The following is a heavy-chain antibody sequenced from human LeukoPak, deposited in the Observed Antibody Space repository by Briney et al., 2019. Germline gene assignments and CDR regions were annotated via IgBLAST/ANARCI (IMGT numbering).Heavy chain of an antibody. CDR1: GFTVSSND. J-gene: IGHJ4*02. CDR3: ARYSGTFSNSYFDC. D-gene: IGHD1-26*01. CDR2: IYSGRST. V-gene: IGHV3-66*01. Sequence: GGSLRLSCAASGFTVSSNDMSWVRQAPGKGLEWVSLIYSGRSTYYADSVKGRFIISRDNSKNTLYLQMNSLRTEDTAVYYCARYSGTFSNSYFDCWGQGTLVTVSS.